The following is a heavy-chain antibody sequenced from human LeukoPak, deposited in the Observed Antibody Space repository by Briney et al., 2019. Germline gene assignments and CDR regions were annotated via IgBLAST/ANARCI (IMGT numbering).Heavy chain of an antibody. J-gene: IGHJ4*02. V-gene: IGHV4-31*03. CDR2: IYYSGST. CDR1: SGSISSGGYY. Sequence: SETLSLTCTASSGSISSGGYYWSWIRQHPGKGLEWIGYIYYSGSTYYNPSLKSRVTISVDTSKNQFSPKLSSVTAADTAVYYCARGDSSGYYSPSLDYWGQGTLVTVSS. D-gene: IGHD3-22*01. CDR3: ARGDSSGYYSPSLDY.